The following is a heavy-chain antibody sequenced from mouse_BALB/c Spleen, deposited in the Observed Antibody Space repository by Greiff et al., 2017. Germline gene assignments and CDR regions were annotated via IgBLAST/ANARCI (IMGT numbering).Heavy chain of an antibody. CDR3: ARGIYYGGAMDY. J-gene: IGHJ4*01. CDR2: ISSGSSTI. D-gene: IGHD2-1*01. CDR1: GFTFSSFG. Sequence: EVHLVESGGGLVQPGGSRKLSCAASGFTFSSFGMHWVRQAPEKGLEWVAYISSGSSTIYYADTVKGRFTISRDNPKNTLFLQMTSLRSEDTAMYYCARGIYYGGAMDYWGQGTSVTVSS. V-gene: IGHV5-17*02.